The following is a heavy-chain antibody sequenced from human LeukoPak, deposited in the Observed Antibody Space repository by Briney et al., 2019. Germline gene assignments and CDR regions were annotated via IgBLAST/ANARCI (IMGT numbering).Heavy chain of an antibody. D-gene: IGHD2-21*01. Sequence: TGGSLRLSCAASGITFSNYAMSWVRQAPGKGLEWVSGISGGGDSTSYADSVKGRFTISRDNSKNTLYLQMKSLRVEDTAVYYCAKDPNPAIVVVLDVWGQGTTVTVSS. CDR2: ISGGGDST. J-gene: IGHJ6*02. CDR1: GITFSNYA. CDR3: AKDPNPAIVVVLDV. V-gene: IGHV3-23*01.